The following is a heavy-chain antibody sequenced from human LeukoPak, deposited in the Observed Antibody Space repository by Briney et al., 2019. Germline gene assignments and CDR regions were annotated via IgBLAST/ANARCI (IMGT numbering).Heavy chain of an antibody. V-gene: IGHV3-53*01. CDR2: LYSGANT. Sequence: GGSLRLSCAASGFTFSSYAMSWVRQDPGKGLEWVSVLYSGANTNYADSVKGRFTISRDNSKNTIYLQMNSLRAEDTAIFFCARGRPAYFFDYWGQGTLVTVSS. CDR3: ARGRPAYFFDY. J-gene: IGHJ4*02. CDR1: GFTFSSYA.